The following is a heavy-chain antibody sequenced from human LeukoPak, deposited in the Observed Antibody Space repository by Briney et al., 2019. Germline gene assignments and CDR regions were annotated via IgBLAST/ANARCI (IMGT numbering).Heavy chain of an antibody. J-gene: IGHJ4*02. CDR3: ARGRGVAARRGFDF. CDR1: GESFSNHY. D-gene: IGHD6-6*01. Sequence: SETLSLSCVVNGESFSNHYWTWIRQSPGKGLEWIGEIEHRGNTNYNPSLKSRVTISVDTSKNEFSLKLKSVPAADTAVFYCARGRGVAARRGFDFWGQGTLVTVSS. CDR2: IEHRGNT. V-gene: IGHV4-34*01.